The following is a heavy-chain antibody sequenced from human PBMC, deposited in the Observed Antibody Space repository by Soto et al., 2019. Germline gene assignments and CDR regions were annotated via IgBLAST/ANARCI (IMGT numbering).Heavy chain of an antibody. CDR1: GFTFSSYS. J-gene: IGHJ6*02. CDR2: ISGSSSYL. V-gene: IGHV3-21*01. CDR3: ARDPRVQLLQDTYYGLDV. Sequence: EVQLVESGGGLVRPGGSLRLSCAASGFTFSSYSMNWVRQAPGKGLEWVSSISGSSSYLYYADSVRGRFTISRDNAKNSLHLQMDGLRAEDTAVYYCARDPRVQLLQDTYYGLDVWGQGTTVTVSS. D-gene: IGHD2-2*01.